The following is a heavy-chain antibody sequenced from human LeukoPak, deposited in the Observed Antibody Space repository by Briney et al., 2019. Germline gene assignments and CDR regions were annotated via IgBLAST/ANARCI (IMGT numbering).Heavy chain of an antibody. J-gene: IGHJ4*02. CDR1: GYSISSGYY. CDR2: IYHSGST. D-gene: IGHD3-22*01. Sequence: SETLSLTCTVSGYSISSGYYWGWIRQPPGKGLEWIGSIYHSGSTYYNPSLKSRVTISVDTSKNQFSLKLSSVTAADTAVYYCARRVSYHYDSSGYYYVDYWGQGTLVTVSS. V-gene: IGHV4-38-2*02. CDR3: ARRVSYHYDSSGYYYVDY.